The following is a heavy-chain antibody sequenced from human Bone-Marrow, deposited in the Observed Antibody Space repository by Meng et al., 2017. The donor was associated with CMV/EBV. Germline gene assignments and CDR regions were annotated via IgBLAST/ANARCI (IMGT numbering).Heavy chain of an antibody. V-gene: IGHV3-53*01. D-gene: IGHD3-10*01. CDR1: GVSVSTNH. J-gene: IGHJ4*02. Sequence: GGSLRLSCAVSGVSVSTNHFNWVRQASGKGLEWVSITYSDGTTQYADSVKGRFTVSRDKSENTLYLHMKSLRGNDTAIYYCAMSDSGGRSFESWGQGTLVTGSS. CDR2: TYSDGTT. CDR3: AMSDSGGRSFES.